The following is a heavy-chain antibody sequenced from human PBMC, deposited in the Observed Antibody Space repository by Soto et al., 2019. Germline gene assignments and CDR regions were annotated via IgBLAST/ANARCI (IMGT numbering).Heavy chain of an antibody. D-gene: IGHD6-13*01. CDR2: ISAYNGNT. J-gene: IGHJ6*02. Sequence: ASVKVSCKASGYTFTSYGISWVRQAPGQGLEWMGWISAYNGNTNYAQKLQGRVTMTTDTSTSTAYMELRSLRSDDTAVYYCARGGYSSSWSRWDYYGMDVWGQGTTVTVLL. CDR3: ARGGYSSSWSRWDYYGMDV. V-gene: IGHV1-18*04. CDR1: GYTFTSYG.